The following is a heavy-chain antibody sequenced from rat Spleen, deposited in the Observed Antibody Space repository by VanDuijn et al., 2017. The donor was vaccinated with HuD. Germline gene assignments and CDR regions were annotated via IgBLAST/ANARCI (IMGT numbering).Heavy chain of an antibody. CDR2: IKAKSNNYAT. J-gene: IGHJ2*01. V-gene: IGHV6-6*01. CDR1: GFTFSTAW. D-gene: IGHD1-11*01. Sequence: EVQVLESGGGLVQPGNSLRLSCATSGFTFSTAWMYWYRQFPEKRLEWVARIKAKSNNYATDYTESVKGRFTISRDDSKSSIYLQMSNLKEEDTAIYYCARRHYGYTDYFDSWGQGVMVTVSS. CDR3: ARRHYGYTDYFDS.